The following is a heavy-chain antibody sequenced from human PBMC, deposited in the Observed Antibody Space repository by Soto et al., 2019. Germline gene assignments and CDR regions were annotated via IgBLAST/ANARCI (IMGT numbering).Heavy chain of an antibody. CDR1: GGSISSSSYY. V-gene: IGHV4-39*01. CDR3: ARHYDYIWGSANWFDP. CDR2: IYYSGST. Sequence: QLQLQESGPGLVKPSETLSLTCTVSGGSISSSSYYWGWIRQPPGKGLEWIGSIYYSGSTYYNPSLKSRVTMSVDTSKNQFSLKLSSVTAADTAVYYCARHYDYIWGSANWFDPWGQGTLVTVSS. D-gene: IGHD3-16*01. J-gene: IGHJ5*02.